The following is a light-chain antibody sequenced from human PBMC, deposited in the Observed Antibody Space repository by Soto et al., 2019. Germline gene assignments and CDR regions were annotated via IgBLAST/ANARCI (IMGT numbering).Light chain of an antibody. CDR3: QQYNTFPLT. Sequence: DIQMTQSPSTLSASIGDRATIACRASQSVSSCLAWYQQKPGKAPKLLIFKASPLETGVPSRFSGSGSGTEFTLTISSLQSDDFAAYYCQQYNTFPLTFGPGTKVEV. J-gene: IGKJ1*01. CDR2: KAS. V-gene: IGKV1-5*03. CDR1: QSVSSC.